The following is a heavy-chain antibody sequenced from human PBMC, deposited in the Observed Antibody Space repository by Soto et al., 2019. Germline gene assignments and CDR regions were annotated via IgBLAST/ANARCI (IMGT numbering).Heavy chain of an antibody. Sequence: GGSLRLSCAASGFTFSSYWMSWVRQAPGKGLEWVANIKQDGSEKYYVDSVKGRFTISRDNAKNSLYLQMNSLRAEDTAVYYWARALPSQTSYFDYWGQGTLVTVSS. CDR2: IKQDGSEK. CDR1: GFTFSSYW. J-gene: IGHJ4*02. V-gene: IGHV3-7*01. CDR3: ARALPSQTSYFDY.